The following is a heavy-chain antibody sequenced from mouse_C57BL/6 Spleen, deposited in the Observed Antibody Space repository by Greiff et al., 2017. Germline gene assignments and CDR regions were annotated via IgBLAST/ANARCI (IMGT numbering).Heavy chain of an antibody. CDR2: INPNNGGT. CDR1: GYTFTDYN. J-gene: IGHJ1*03. Sequence: VQLKQSGPELVKPGASVKMSCKASGYTFTDYNMHWVKQSHGKSLEWIGYINPNNGGTSYNQKFKGKATLTVNKSSSTAYMELRSLTSEDSAVYYCAYGHYWYFDVWGTGTTVTVSS. V-gene: IGHV1-22*01. D-gene: IGHD1-1*02. CDR3: AYGHYWYFDV.